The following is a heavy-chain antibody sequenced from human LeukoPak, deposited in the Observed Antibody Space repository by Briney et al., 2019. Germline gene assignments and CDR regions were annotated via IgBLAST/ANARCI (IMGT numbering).Heavy chain of an antibody. J-gene: IGHJ5*02. V-gene: IGHV1-58*01. CDR3: AAETYSDDCCWFDP. CDR1: GITFTSST. CDR2: INLSSGDT. Sequence: SVKVSCKTSGITFTSSTVKWVRQATGQPLEWLGWINLSSGDTRYAQSVQARLIISRTTSTNTANMELSSLRSGDTAVYYCAAETYSDDCCWFDPWGQGTLVTVSS. D-gene: IGHD5-18*01.